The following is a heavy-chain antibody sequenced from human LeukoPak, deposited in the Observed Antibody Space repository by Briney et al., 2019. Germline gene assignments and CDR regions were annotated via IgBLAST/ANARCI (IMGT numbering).Heavy chain of an antibody. CDR1: GFTFSSYA. D-gene: IGHD6-13*01. CDR2: ISGSGGST. J-gene: IGHJ4*02. Sequence: PGGSLRLSCAASGFTFSSYAMSWVRLAPGKGLEWVSAISGSGGSTYYADSVKGRFTISRDNSKNTLYLQMNSLRAEDTAVYYCAKGYSSSWTGPFDYWGQGTLVTVSS. CDR3: AKGYSSSWTGPFDY. V-gene: IGHV3-23*01.